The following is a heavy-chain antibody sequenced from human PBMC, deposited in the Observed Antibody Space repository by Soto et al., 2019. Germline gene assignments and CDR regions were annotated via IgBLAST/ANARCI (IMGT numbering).Heavy chain of an antibody. D-gene: IGHD2-15*01. CDR2: IYSGGST. V-gene: IGHV3-53*01. CDR1: GFTVSSNY. Sequence: GGSLRLSCAASGFTVSSNYMSWVLQAPWKGLEWVSVIYSGGSTYYADSVKGRFTISRDNSKNTLYLQMNSLRAEDTAVYYCAREEIGYCSGGSCPRFDYWGQGTLVTVSS. CDR3: AREEIGYCSGGSCPRFDY. J-gene: IGHJ4*02.